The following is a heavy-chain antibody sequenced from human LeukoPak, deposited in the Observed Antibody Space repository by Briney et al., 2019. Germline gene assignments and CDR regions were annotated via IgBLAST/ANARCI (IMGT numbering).Heavy chain of an antibody. J-gene: IGHJ4*02. CDR1: GYTFTGYY. CDR3: VRDRDATPDDVRDY. V-gene: IGHV1-2*02. D-gene: IGHD2-21*02. CDR2: INPNSGGT. Sequence: GASVNVSCKASGYTFTGYYMHWVRQAPGQGLEWMGWINPNSGGTNYAQKFQGRVTLTTDTPTRTAYMVLRSLRSDDTAVYYCVRDRDATPDDVRDYWGQGSLVTVSS.